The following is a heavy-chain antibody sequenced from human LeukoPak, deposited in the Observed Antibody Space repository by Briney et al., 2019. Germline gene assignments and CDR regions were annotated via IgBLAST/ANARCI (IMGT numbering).Heavy chain of an antibody. V-gene: IGHV4-4*07. Sequence: SETLSLTCTVSGGSISSYYWSWIRQPAGKGLEWIGRIYTSGSTNYNPSLKSRATMSVDTSKNQCSLKLSSVTAADTAVYYCARAPIAAAGPGNWFDPWGQGTLVTVSS. D-gene: IGHD6-13*01. CDR3: ARAPIAAAGPGNWFDP. J-gene: IGHJ5*02. CDR2: IYTSGST. CDR1: GGSISSYY.